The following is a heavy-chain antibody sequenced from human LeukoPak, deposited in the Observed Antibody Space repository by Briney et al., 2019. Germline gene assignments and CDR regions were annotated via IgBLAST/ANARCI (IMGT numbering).Heavy chain of an antibody. V-gene: IGHV3-74*01. CDR1: GCTFSTYW. CDR2: INPDGSST. D-gene: IGHD2-15*01. CDR3: ARDLGWSYDY. J-gene: IGHJ4*02. Sequence: GGSLRLSCAASGCTFSTYWMHWVRQAPGKGLVWVSRINPDGSSTSYADSVKGRFTISRDNAKNTLYLQMNSLRAEDTAVYYCARDLGWSYDYWGQGTLVTVSS.